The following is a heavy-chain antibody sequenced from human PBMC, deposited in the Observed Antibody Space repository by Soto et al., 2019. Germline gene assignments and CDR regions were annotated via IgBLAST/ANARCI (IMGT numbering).Heavy chain of an antibody. CDR3: ARDIVVVPAAIRGVYYYYYGMDV. CDR2: ISAYNGNT. CDR1: GYTFTSYG. V-gene: IGHV1-18*04. Sequence: ASVKVSCKASGYTFTSYGISWVRQAPGQGLEWMGWISAYNGNTNYAQKLQGRVTMTTDTSTSTAYMELRSLRSDDTAVYYCARDIVVVPAAIRGVYYYYYGMDVWGHGTTVTVSS. J-gene: IGHJ6*02. D-gene: IGHD2-2*02.